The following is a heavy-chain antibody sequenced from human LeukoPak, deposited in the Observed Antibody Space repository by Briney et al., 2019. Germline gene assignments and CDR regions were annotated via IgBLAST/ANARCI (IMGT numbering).Heavy chain of an antibody. J-gene: IGHJ4*02. Sequence: SETLSLTCTVSGGSISSYYWSWIRQPPGKGLEWIGYIYYSGSTYYNPSLKSRVTISVDTSKNQFSLKLSSVTAADTAVYYCAREDYYDSSGYVDYWGQGTLVTVSS. CDR3: AREDYYDSSGYVDY. D-gene: IGHD3-22*01. V-gene: IGHV4-59*12. CDR1: GGSISSYY. CDR2: IYYSGST.